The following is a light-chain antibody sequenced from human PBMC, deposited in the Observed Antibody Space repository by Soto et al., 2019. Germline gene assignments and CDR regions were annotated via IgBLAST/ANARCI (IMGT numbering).Light chain of an antibody. Sequence: EIVLTQSPAILSLSPGERATLSCRASQSVSSSLAWYQQKPGQAPRLLIYDASSRATGIPARFSGSASGTDFTLTISSLEPEDFAVYYCQQRSNWPPITFGQGTRLEIK. CDR2: DAS. V-gene: IGKV3-11*01. CDR3: QQRSNWPPIT. J-gene: IGKJ5*01. CDR1: QSVSSS.